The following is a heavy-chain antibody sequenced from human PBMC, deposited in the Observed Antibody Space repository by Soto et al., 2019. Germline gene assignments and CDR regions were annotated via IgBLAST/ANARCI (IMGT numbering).Heavy chain of an antibody. V-gene: IGHV2-5*02. J-gene: IGHJ4*02. D-gene: IGHD3-10*01. CDR3: ARSLWFGELH. Sequence: QITLKESGPTLVKPTQTLTLTCSFSGFSLSTTGVGVGWIRQSPGKALEWLAIIYWDNDKRYRPSLKSRVTITKDTSKNQVVLTVTNMDPVDTGKYYCARSLWFGELHWGQGALVTVSS. CDR1: GFSLSTTGVG. CDR2: IYWDNDK.